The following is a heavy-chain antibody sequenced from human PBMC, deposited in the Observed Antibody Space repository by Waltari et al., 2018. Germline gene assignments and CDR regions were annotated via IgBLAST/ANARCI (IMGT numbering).Heavy chain of an antibody. CDR3: ARSPGYCSGGSCHYFDY. D-gene: IGHD2-15*01. Sequence: QVQLQESGPGLVKPSQTLSLTCTVSGGSISSGSYYWSWIRQPAGKGLEWIGYIYTSGITNYNPSLKSRVTISVDTSKNQFSLKLSSVTAADTAVYYCARSPGYCSGGSCHYFDYWGQGTLVTVSS. J-gene: IGHJ4*02. CDR1: GGSISSGSYY. CDR2: IYTSGIT. V-gene: IGHV4-61*09.